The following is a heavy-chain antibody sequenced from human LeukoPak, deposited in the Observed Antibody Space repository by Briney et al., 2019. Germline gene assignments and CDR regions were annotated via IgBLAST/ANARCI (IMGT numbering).Heavy chain of an antibody. V-gene: IGHV3-48*03. D-gene: IGHD3-10*01. CDR1: GFTFSSYE. CDR3: ARLDYYGSGSYFDY. CDR2: ISSSGSTI. Sequence: GGSLRLSCAASGFTFSSYEMNWVRQAPGKGLECVSYISSSGSTIYYADSVKGRFTISRDNARNSLYLQMNSLRAEDTAVYYCARLDYYGSGSYFDYWGQGTLVTVSS. J-gene: IGHJ4*02.